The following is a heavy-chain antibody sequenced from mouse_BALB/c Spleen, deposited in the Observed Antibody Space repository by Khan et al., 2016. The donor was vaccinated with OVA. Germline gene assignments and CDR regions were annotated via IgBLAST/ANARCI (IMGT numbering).Heavy chain of an antibody. CDR2: ISSGGNT. CDR1: GFTFNNYG. Sequence: EVELVESGGGLVKPGGSLKVSCAASGFTFNNYGMSWVRQTPEKRMEWVASISSGGNTYYPDSVKGRFTISRDNVRNILYLQMSNLRSEDTAMYYCARDYWFVYWSQGTLVTVSA. CDR3: ARDYWFVY. V-gene: IGHV5-6-5*01. J-gene: IGHJ3*01.